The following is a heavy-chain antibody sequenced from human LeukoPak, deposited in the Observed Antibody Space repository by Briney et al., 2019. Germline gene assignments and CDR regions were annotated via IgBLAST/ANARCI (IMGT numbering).Heavy chain of an antibody. CDR1: GFTFDDYG. CDR2: INWNGGST. CDR3: ARGDGGDYFDY. Sequence: GGSLRLSGAASGFTFDDYGMSWVRQAPGKGLEWVSGINWNGGSTGYADSVKGRFTISRDNAKNSLYLQMNSLRAEDTALYYCARGDGGDYFDYWGQGTLVTVSS. V-gene: IGHV3-20*04. D-gene: IGHD3-16*01. J-gene: IGHJ4*02.